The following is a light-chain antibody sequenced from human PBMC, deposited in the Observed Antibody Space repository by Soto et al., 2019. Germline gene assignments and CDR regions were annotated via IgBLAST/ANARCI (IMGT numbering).Light chain of an antibody. CDR2: GAS. Sequence: EIVLTQSPGTLSLSPGERATLSCRASQSVASTYLAWYQHKPGQAPRLLIYGASSRATGTPDRFSGSGSGTDFTLTISRLEPEDFAVYYCKQYGSSPPYTFGQGTKLEIK. J-gene: IGKJ2*01. CDR1: QSVASTY. V-gene: IGKV3-20*01. CDR3: KQYGSSPPYT.